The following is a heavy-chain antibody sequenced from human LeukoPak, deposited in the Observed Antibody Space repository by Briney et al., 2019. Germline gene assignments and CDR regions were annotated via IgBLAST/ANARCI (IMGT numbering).Heavy chain of an antibody. D-gene: IGHD6-25*01. V-gene: IGHV3-23*01. Sequence: GGSLRLSCAASGFTFSSYSMNWVRQAPGKGLEWVSAIGGSGVNTYYADSVKGRFTISRDNSKNTLYLQMNSLRAGDTAVYYCVITYSSGWNFDYWGQGTLVTVSS. CDR1: GFTFSSYS. CDR2: IGGSGVNT. CDR3: VITYSSGWNFDY. J-gene: IGHJ4*02.